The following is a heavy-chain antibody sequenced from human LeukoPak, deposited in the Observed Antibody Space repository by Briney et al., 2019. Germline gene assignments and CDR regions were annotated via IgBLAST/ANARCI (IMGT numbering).Heavy chain of an antibody. V-gene: IGHV3-11*04. CDR3: ARERYSSGWSNFDY. J-gene: IGHJ4*02. Sequence: LSLTCAVYGGSFSGYYWSWIRQPPGKGLEWVSYISSSGSTIYYADSVKGRFTISRDNAKNSLYLQMNSLRAEDTAVYYCARERYSSGWSNFDYWGQGTLVTVSS. CDR2: ISSSGSTI. CDR1: GGSFSGYY. D-gene: IGHD6-19*01.